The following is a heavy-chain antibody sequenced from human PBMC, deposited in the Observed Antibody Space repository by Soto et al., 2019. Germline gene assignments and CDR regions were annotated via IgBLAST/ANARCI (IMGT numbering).Heavy chain of an antibody. CDR3: ATLPPRIVVVVLPIPS. D-gene: IGHD2-15*01. Sequence: SETLSLTCTVSGGSISSYYWSWIRQPPGKGLEWIGYIYYSGSTNYNPSLKSRVTISVDTSNNQFSLKLRSVTAADTAVYYCATLPPRIVVVVLPIPSWGQGTLVTVSS. J-gene: IGHJ4*02. CDR1: GGSISSYY. V-gene: IGHV4-59*12. CDR2: IYYSGST.